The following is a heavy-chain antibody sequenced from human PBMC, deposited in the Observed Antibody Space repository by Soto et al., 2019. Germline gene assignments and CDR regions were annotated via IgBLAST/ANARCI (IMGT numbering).Heavy chain of an antibody. J-gene: IGHJ5*02. CDR2: IYYSGST. CDR1: GGSISSGDYY. Sequence: PSETLSLTCTVSGGSISSGDYYWSWIRQPPGKGLEWIGYIYYSGSTYYNPSLKSRVTISVDTFKNQFSLKLSSVTAADTAVYYCVRGVIRNWFDPWGQGTLVTVSS. V-gene: IGHV4-30-4*01. CDR3: VRGVIRNWFDP. D-gene: IGHD3-10*01.